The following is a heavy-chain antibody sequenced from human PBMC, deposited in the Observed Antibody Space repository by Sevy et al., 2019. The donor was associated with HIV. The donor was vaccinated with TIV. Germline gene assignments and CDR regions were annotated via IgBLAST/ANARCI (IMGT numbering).Heavy chain of an antibody. Sequence: GGFLRLSCAASGFTFSSYSMNWVRQAPGKGLEWVSSISSSSSYIYYADSVKGRFTISRDNAKNSLYLQMNSLRAEDTAVYYCTRETVREGILVVPAAIEAFDIWGQGTMVTVSS. J-gene: IGHJ3*02. CDR3: TRETVREGILVVPAAIEAFDI. D-gene: IGHD2-2*02. CDR2: ISSSSSYI. CDR1: GFTFSSYS. V-gene: IGHV3-21*01.